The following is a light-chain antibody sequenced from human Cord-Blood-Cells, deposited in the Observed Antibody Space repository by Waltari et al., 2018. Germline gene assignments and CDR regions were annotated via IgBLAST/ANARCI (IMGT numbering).Light chain of an antibody. CDR2: GAS. Sequence: EIVLTQSPGTLSLSPGERATLSCRASQSVSSSYLAWYQQKPGQAPRLLIYGASSRATGIPERFSGSVSGTDFTLTISRLEPEDFAVYYCQQYGSSSWTFGQGTKVEIK. V-gene: IGKV3-20*01. J-gene: IGKJ1*01. CDR1: QSVSSSY. CDR3: QQYGSSSWT.